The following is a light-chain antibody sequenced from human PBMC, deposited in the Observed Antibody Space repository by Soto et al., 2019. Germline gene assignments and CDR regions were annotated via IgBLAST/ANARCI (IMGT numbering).Light chain of an antibody. J-gene: IGLJ3*02. Sequence: QLVLTQSPSASASLGASVKFTCTLSSGHSSYAIAWHHQQPEKGPRYLMKVNSDGRHTKGDGIPDRFSGSSSGAERYLTISSLQSEDEGDYYCQTWGTGIRVFGGGTKLTVL. CDR3: QTWGTGIRV. CDR2: VNSDGRH. V-gene: IGLV4-69*01. CDR1: SGHSSYA.